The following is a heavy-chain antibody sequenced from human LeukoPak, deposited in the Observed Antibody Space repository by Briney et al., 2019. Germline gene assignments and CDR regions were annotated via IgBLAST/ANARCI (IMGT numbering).Heavy chain of an antibody. CDR3: ARDSTVSDFDY. V-gene: IGHV3-74*01. CDR1: GFTFSSYW. CDR2: IKIDGSGT. D-gene: IGHD4-17*01. J-gene: IGHJ4*02. Sequence: GGSLRLSCVASGFTFSSYWMHWVRQAPGKGLVWVSRIKIDGSGTGYADSVKGRFTISRDNAKNTLYLQMNSLRADGTAVYYCARDSTVSDFDYWGQGTLVTVSS.